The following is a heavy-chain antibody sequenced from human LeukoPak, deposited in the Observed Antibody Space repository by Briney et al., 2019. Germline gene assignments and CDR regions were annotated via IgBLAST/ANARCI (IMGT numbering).Heavy chain of an antibody. D-gene: IGHD3-22*01. CDR2: IYYSGST. V-gene: IGHV4-59*01. CDR3: ARVDYYDRSVFDY. CDR1: GGSISSYY. Sequence: SETLSLTCTVSGGSISSYYWSWLRQPPGKGLEWIGYIYYSGSTNYNPSLKSRVTISVDTSKNQFSLILNSVTAADTAVYYCARVDYYDRSVFDYWGQGTLFTVSS. J-gene: IGHJ4*02.